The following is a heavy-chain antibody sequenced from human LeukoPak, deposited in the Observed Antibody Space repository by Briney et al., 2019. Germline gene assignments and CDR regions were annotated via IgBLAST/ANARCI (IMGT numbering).Heavy chain of an antibody. CDR3: AGKAAAFYFDY. Sequence: GGSLRLSXTASGLAFSSYGMHWASQAPGKGLEWVAFMQYDGSQIYYVDSVKGRFTISRDNSKNALYLQMNSLRPEDTAIYYCAGKAAAFYFDYWGQGTLVTVSS. CDR1: GLAFSSYG. CDR2: MQYDGSQI. D-gene: IGHD6-13*01. V-gene: IGHV3-30*02. J-gene: IGHJ4*02.